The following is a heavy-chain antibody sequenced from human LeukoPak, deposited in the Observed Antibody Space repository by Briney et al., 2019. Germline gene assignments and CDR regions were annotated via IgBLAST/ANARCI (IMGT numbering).Heavy chain of an antibody. CDR2: INHSGST. Sequence: PSETLSLTCAVYGGSFSGYYWSWIRQPPGKGLEWIGEINHSGSTNYNPSLKSRVTISVDTSKNQFSLKLSSVTAADTAVYYCARGGYCSSTSCRNPKKYFQHWGQGTLVTVSS. CDR3: ARGGYCSSTSCRNPKKYFQH. CDR1: GGSFSGYY. D-gene: IGHD2-2*01. V-gene: IGHV4-34*01. J-gene: IGHJ1*01.